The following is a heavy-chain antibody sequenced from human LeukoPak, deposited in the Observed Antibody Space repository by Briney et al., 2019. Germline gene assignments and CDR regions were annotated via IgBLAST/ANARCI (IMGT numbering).Heavy chain of an antibody. Sequence: LSLTCAVYVGSFSGYYWSGIRQSTGKGREWVSYISSNGRYIYCAVSVKGRFPISGDNAKTSLYLQMNGLRTEDAAVYYCPRGPGGSGSYYDYWGQGPLVTVSS. CDR3: PRGPGGSGSYYDY. J-gene: IGHJ4*02. CDR2: ISSNGRYI. D-gene: IGHD3-10*01. V-gene: IGHV3-11*04. CDR1: VGSFSGYY.